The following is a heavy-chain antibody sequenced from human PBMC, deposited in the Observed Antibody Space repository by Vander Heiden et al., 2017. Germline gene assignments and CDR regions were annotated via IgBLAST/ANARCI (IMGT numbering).Heavy chain of an antibody. CDR2: IYYSGGT. CDR1: GGPISSGGYF. V-gene: IGHV4-31*03. D-gene: IGHD2-2*01. J-gene: IGHJ5*02. Sequence: QVQLQESGPGLVKPSQTLSLTCTVSGGPISSGGYFWSWIRQHPGKGLEWIRYIYYSGGTYYNPSLKSRVTISVDTSKNQFSLKLSSVTAADTAVYYCAREYQLLSLDPWGQGTLVTVSS. CDR3: AREYQLLSLDP.